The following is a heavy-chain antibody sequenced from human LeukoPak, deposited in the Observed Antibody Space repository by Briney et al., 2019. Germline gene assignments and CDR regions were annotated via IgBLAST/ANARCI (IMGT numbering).Heavy chain of an antibody. CDR3: ARYSYGGEDWFDP. J-gene: IGHJ5*02. Sequence: SETLSLTCSVSGGSINSRNYYWGWIRQPPGKGLEWIGSIYHSGSTYYNPSLKSRVTISIDTSKNQFSLKLSSVTAADTAVYYCARYSYGGEDWFDPWGQGTLVIVSS. V-gene: IGHV4-39*01. CDR1: GGSINSRNYY. CDR2: IYHSGST. D-gene: IGHD5-18*01.